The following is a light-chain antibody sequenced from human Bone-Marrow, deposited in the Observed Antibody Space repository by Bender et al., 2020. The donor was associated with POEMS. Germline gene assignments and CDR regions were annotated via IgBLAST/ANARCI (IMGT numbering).Light chain of an antibody. J-gene: IGLJ3*02. Sequence: QSALTQPASVSGSPGQSITISCTGISSDVGNYNLVSWYQQHPGKAPKLMIYEVSKRPSGVPDRFSGSKSGNTASLAITGLRSEDEAQYFCATWDDSLNGWVFGGGTKLTVL. CDR2: EVS. V-gene: IGLV2-14*02. CDR1: SSDVGNYNL. CDR3: ATWDDSLNGWV.